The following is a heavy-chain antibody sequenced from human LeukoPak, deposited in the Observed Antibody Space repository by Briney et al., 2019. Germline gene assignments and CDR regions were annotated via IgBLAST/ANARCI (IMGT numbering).Heavy chain of an antibody. CDR3: ARDLVLVAATSTFDI. CDR1: GYTFTSYY. CDR2: INPSGGST. V-gene: IGHV1-46*01. J-gene: IGHJ3*02. D-gene: IGHD2-15*01. Sequence: ASVKVSCEASGYTFTSYYMHWVRQAPGQGLEWMGIINPSGGSTSYAQKFQGRVTMTRDTSTSTVYMELSSLRSEDTAVYYCARDLVLVAATSTFDIWGQGTMVTVSS.